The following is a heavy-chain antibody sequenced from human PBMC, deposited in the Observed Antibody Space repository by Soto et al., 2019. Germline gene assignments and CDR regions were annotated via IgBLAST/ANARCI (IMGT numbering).Heavy chain of an antibody. CDR1: GFTFSSYG. V-gene: IGHV3-33*01. J-gene: IGHJ6*02. CDR3: ARDFSSYGFYYYYYGMDV. CDR2: IWYDGSNK. D-gene: IGHD5-18*01. Sequence: AVGSLRLSCAASGFTFSSYGMHWVRQAPGKGLEWVAVIWYDGSNKYYADSVKGRFTISRDNSKNTLYLQMNSLRAEDTAVYYCARDFSSYGFYYYYYGMDVWGQGTTVTVSS.